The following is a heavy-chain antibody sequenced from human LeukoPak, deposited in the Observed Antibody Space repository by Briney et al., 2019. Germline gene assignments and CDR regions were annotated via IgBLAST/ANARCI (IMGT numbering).Heavy chain of an antibody. CDR3: ARDSPLGYCDI. CDR2: IYSGGAT. V-gene: IGHV3-66*01. Sequence: QAGGSLRLSCAASGITVSTNYMSWVRQAPGKGLEWVSIIYSGGATYYADSVKGRFTISRENSKNTLWLQMDSLRADDTAVYYCARDSPLGYCDIWGQGTMVTVSS. J-gene: IGHJ3*02. D-gene: IGHD3-16*01. CDR1: GITVSTNY.